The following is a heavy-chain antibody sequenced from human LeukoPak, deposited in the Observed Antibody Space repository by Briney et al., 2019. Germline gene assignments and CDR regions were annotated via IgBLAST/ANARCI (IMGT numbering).Heavy chain of an antibody. CDR3: AKGGGWFYYFDY. CDR1: GGSISSGGYS. Sequence: LSLTCAVSGGSISSGGYSWSWIRQPPGKGLEWVSGINWDSGSIGYADSVKGRFTISRDNAKNSLYLHMNSLRAEDTALYYCAKGGGWFYYFDYWGQGTLVTVSS. CDR2: INWDSGSI. V-gene: IGHV3-9*01. J-gene: IGHJ4*02. D-gene: IGHD6-19*01.